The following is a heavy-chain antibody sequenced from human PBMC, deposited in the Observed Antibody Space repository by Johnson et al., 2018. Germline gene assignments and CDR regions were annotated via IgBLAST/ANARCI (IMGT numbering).Heavy chain of an antibody. D-gene: IGHD6-13*01. Sequence: VQLVESGGGLVKPGGSLRLSCAASGFTFSNAWMNWVRQAPGKGLEWVGRIKSKTDGGTTDYAAPVKGRFTISREDSKNTLYLQMNSLKTEDTAVYYCTTRSPYSSSWYYYYYYRDGWGKGTTVTVSS. CDR3: TTRSPYSSSWYYYYYYRDG. CDR1: GFTFSNAW. V-gene: IGHV3-15*07. CDR2: IKSKTDGGTT. J-gene: IGHJ6*03.